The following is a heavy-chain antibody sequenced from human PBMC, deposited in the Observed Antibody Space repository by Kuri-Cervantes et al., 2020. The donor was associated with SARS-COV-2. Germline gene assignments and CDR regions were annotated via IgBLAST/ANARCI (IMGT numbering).Heavy chain of an antibody. Sequence: GESLKISCAASGFRFSSYWMTWVRQAPGKGLEWVANIMQDGSETYYVDSVEGRFTISRDNAKKSLYLQMNSLRAEDTAVYYCARDSSIAARPYDPFDYWGQGTLVTVSS. CDR1: GFRFSSYW. J-gene: IGHJ4*02. CDR2: IMQDGSET. D-gene: IGHD6-6*01. V-gene: IGHV3-7*01. CDR3: ARDSSIAARPYDPFDY.